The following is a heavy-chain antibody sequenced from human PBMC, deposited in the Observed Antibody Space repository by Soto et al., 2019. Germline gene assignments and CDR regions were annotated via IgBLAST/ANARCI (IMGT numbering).Heavy chain of an antibody. Sequence: QVQLVESGGGVVQPGRSLRLSCAASGFTFSSYGMHWVRQAPGKGLEWVAVIWSDGNTKNYADSVKGRFTISRDNSENTLFLQMNSLRAEDTALYYCARRYCSGGSCNGRWYYNYGMDVWGQGTTVTVSS. D-gene: IGHD2-15*01. CDR1: GFTFSSYG. CDR3: ARRYCSGGSCNGRWYYNYGMDV. CDR2: IWSDGNTK. J-gene: IGHJ6*02. V-gene: IGHV3-33*01.